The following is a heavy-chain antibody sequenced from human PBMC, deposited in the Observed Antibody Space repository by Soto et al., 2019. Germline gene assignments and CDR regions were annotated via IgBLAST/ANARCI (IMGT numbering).Heavy chain of an antibody. Sequence: SVKVSCKASGGTFSSYAISWVRQAPGQGLEWMGGIIPIFGTANYAQKFQGRVTITAGESTSTACMELSSLRSEDTAVYYCAREDSCSGGSCYPGDYYYYGMDVWGQGTTVTVSS. D-gene: IGHD2-15*01. CDR3: AREDSCSGGSCYPGDYYYYGMDV. CDR2: IIPIFGTA. CDR1: GGTFSSYA. V-gene: IGHV1-69*13. J-gene: IGHJ6*02.